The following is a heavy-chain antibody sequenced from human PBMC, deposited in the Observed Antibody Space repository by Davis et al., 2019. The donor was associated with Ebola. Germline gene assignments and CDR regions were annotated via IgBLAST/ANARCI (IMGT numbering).Heavy chain of an antibody. CDR2: IYYSGST. D-gene: IGHD6-19*01. J-gene: IGHJ5*02. Sequence: PSETLSLTCAVYGGSFSGYYWSWIRQPPGKGLEWIGYIYYSGSTNYNPSLKSRVTISVDTSKNQFSLKLSSVTAADTAVYYCARGPLRAVAGGWFDPWGQGTLVTVSS. V-gene: IGHV4-59*01. CDR1: GGSFSGYY. CDR3: ARGPLRAVAGGWFDP.